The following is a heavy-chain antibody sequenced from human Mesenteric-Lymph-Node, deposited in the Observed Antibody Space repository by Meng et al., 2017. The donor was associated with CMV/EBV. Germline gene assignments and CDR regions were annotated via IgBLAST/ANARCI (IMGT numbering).Heavy chain of an antibody. Sequence: SVKVSCKASGGTFSSYAISWVRQAPGQGLEWMGGIIPILGIANYAQKFQGRVTITADKSTSTAYMELSSLRSEDTAVYYCARAFWSGSYSYLDYWGQGTLVTVSS. D-gene: IGHD1-26*01. J-gene: IGHJ4*02. CDR2: IIPILGIA. CDR1: GGTFSSYA. CDR3: ARAFWSGSYSYLDY. V-gene: IGHV1-69*10.